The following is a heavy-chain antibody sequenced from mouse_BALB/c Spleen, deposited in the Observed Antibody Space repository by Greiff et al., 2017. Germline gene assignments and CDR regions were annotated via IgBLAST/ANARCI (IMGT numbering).Heavy chain of an antibody. Sequence: VHLVESGPELVRPGESVKISCKGSGYTFTDYAMHWVKQSHAKSLEWIGVISIYYDNTNYNQKFKGKATMTVDKSSSTAYMELARLTSEDSAIYYCARSGYDYDGAWFAYWGQGTLVTVSA. CDR1: GYTFTDYA. D-gene: IGHD2-4*01. J-gene: IGHJ3*01. CDR3: ARSGYDYDGAWFAY. V-gene: IGHV1-67*01. CDR2: ISIYYDNT.